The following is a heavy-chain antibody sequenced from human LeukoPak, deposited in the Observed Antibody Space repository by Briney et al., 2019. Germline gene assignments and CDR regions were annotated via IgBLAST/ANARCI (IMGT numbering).Heavy chain of an antibody. Sequence: ASVKVSCKASGYIFTDYYMHWVRQAPGQGPEWMGWINPKSDGTKYAQNFQGRVTMTWDTSISTAYMEVSRLTSDDTAMFYCARDPPGTTAFDLWGQGTMVTVSS. CDR3: ARDPPGTTAFDL. V-gene: IGHV1-2*02. CDR1: GYIFTDYY. D-gene: IGHD1-1*01. CDR2: INPKSDGT. J-gene: IGHJ3*01.